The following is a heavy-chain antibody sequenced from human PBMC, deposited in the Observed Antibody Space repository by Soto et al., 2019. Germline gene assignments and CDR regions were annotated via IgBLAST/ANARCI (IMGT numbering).Heavy chain of an antibody. V-gene: IGHV6-1*01. CDR3: ARDLGFCSGGSCYSYYYYGMDV. J-gene: IGHJ6*02. CDR2: TYYRSKWYN. D-gene: IGHD2-15*01. CDR1: GDSVSSNSAA. Sequence: TLSLTCAISGDSVSSNSAAWNWIRQSPSRGLEWLGRTYYRSKWYNDYAVSVKSRITINPDTSKNQFSLQLNSVTPEDTAVYYCARDLGFCSGGSCYSYYYYGMDVWGQGTTVTVSS.